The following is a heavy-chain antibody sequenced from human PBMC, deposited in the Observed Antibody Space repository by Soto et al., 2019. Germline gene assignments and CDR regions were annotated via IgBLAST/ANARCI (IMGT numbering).Heavy chain of an antibody. V-gene: IGHV5-51*01. CDR1: GYSFTSYW. D-gene: IGHD4-17*01. CDR3: ARHVTTVNYYYYGMDV. CDR2: IYPGDSDT. J-gene: IGHJ6*02. Sequence: PGESLKISCKGSGYSFTSYWVGWVRQMTGKGLEWMGIIYPGDSDTRYSPSFQGQVTISADKSISTAYLQWSSLKASDTAMYYCARHVTTVNYYYYGMDVWGQGTTVTVSS.